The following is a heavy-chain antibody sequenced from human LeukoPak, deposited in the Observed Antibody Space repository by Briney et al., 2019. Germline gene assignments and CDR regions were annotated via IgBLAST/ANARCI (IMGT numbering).Heavy chain of an antibody. CDR1: GFTFSNYW. D-gene: IGHD5-12*01. CDR3: ARVTYSGYDFDY. Sequence: GGSLRLSCAASGFTFSNYWMSWVRQAPGKGLEWVANVKQSGSEQYYVNSVKGRFTISRDNSKNALYLQMNSLRAEDTAVYYCARVTYSGYDFDYWGQGTLVTVSS. CDR2: VKQSGSEQ. J-gene: IGHJ4*02. V-gene: IGHV3-7*03.